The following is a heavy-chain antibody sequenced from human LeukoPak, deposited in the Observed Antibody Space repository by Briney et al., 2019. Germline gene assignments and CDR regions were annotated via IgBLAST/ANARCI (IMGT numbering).Heavy chain of an antibody. CDR2: IYTSGST. Sequence: SETLSLTCTVSGGSISSYYWSWIRQPPGKGLEWIGYIYTSGSTNYNPSLKSRVTISVDTSKNQFSLKLSSVTAADTAVYYCARGGNVMVTYYFDYWGQGTLVTVSS. CDR3: ARGGNVMVTYYFDY. D-gene: IGHD3-16*01. J-gene: IGHJ4*02. V-gene: IGHV4-4*09. CDR1: GGSISSYY.